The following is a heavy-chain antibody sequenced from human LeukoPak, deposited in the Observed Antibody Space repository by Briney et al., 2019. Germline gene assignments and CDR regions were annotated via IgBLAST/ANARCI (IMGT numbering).Heavy chain of an antibody. Sequence: GASVKVSCKASGYTFTSYGISWVRQAPGQGLEWMGWISAYNGNTNYAQKLQGRVTMTTDTSTSTAYMELRSLRSDDTAVYYCARDRPIVQYYYDSSGYYIDYWGQGTLVTVSS. CDR1: GYTFTSYG. CDR2: ISAYNGNT. D-gene: IGHD3-22*01. V-gene: IGHV1-18*01. CDR3: ARDRPIVQYYYDSSGYYIDY. J-gene: IGHJ4*02.